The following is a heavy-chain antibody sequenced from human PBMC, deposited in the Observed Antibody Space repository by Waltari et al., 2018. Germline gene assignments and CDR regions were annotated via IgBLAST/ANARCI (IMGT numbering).Heavy chain of an antibody. V-gene: IGHV2-5*01. J-gene: IGHJ3*02. D-gene: IGHD3-16*01. CDR3: AHSYVPRFHDAFDI. CDR1: GFSLSTSGVG. CDR2: IYWNDDK. Sequence: QITLKESGPTLVKPTQTLTLTCTFSGFSLSTSGVGVGWTRQPPGKALEWLALIYWNDDKRYSPSLKSRLTITKDTSKNQVVLTMTNMDPVDTATYYCAHSYVPRFHDAFDIWGQGTMVTVSS.